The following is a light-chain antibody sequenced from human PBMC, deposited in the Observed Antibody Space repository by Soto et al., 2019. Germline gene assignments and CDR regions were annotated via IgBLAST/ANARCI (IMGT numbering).Light chain of an antibody. CDR2: AAS. J-gene: IGKJ5*01. CDR3: QKYNSVFKK. CDR1: QGISNY. V-gene: IGKV1-27*01. Sequence: DIQMTQSPSSLSASVGDRVTITCRASQGISNYLAWYQQKPGKVPKLLIYAASTLQSGVPSRFSGSGSGIDFTLTISSLQPDDVATYYCQKYNSVFKKFGQGTRLDIK.